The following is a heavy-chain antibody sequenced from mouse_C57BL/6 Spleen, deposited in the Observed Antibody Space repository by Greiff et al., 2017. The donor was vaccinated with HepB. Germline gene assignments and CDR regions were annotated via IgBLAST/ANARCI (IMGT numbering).Heavy chain of an antibody. CDR2: ISYSGST. D-gene: IGHD1-2*01. V-gene: IGHV3-1*01. CDR1: GYSITSGYD. CDR3: AREAYYYGYYFDY. J-gene: IGHJ2*01. Sequence: EVQLQESGPGMVKPSQSLSLTCTVTGYSITSGYDWHWIRHFPGNKLEWMGYISYSGSTNYNPSLKSRISITHDTSKNHFFLKLNSVTTEDTATYYCAREAYYYGYYFDYWGQGTTLTVSS.